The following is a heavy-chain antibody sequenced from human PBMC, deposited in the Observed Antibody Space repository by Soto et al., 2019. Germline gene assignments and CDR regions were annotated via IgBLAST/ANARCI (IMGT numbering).Heavy chain of an antibody. D-gene: IGHD3-10*01. CDR1: GFTFSSYA. CDR3: ARVREPSYYYGSGSSLDY. J-gene: IGHJ4*02. V-gene: IGHV3-30-3*01. CDR2: ISYDGSNK. Sequence: QVRLVESGGGVVQPGRSLRLSCAASGFTFSSYAMHWVRQAPGKGLEWVAVISYDGSNKYYADSVKGRFTISRDNSKNTLYLQMNSLRAEDTAVYYCARVREPSYYYGSGSSLDYWGQGTLVTVSS.